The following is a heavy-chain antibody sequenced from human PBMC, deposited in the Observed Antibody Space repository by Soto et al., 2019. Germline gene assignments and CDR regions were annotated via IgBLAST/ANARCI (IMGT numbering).Heavy chain of an antibody. Sequence: EVRLLESGGGLVQPGGSLRLSCAASGFTFSVYAMSWVRQAPGKGLEWVSGISGSGDSTHYADSVKGRFTVSRDNSKSKLYLQTNSLRAEETAIYYCAKALSGGFTYCGQGSLVTVSS. J-gene: IGHJ4*02. CDR3: AKALSGGFTY. V-gene: IGHV3-23*01. CDR2: ISGSGDST. CDR1: GFTFSVYA. D-gene: IGHD2-8*02.